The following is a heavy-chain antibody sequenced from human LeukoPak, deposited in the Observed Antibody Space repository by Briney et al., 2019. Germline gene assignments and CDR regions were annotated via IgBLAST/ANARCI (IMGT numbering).Heavy chain of an antibody. CDR2: IIPIFGTA. J-gene: IGHJ5*02. CDR3: ARDRGYCSSTSCYKGGVYNWFDP. D-gene: IGHD2-2*03. Sequence: GASVKVSCKASGGTFSSYAISWVRQAPGQGLEWMGGIIPIFGTANYAQKFQGRVTITADESTSTAYMELSSLRSEDTAVYYCARDRGYCSSTSCYKGGVYNWFDPWGQGTLVTVSS. V-gene: IGHV1-69*13. CDR1: GGTFSSYA.